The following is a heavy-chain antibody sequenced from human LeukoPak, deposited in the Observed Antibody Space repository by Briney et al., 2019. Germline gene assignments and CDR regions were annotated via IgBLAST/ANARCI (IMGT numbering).Heavy chain of an antibody. J-gene: IGHJ4*02. V-gene: IGHV4-34*01. CDR2: INHSGST. Sequence: SETLSLTCAVSGGSISSGGYSWSWIRQPPGKGLEWIGEINHSGSTNYNPSLKSRVTISVDTSKNQFSLKLSSVTAADTAVYYCARGGFQRYFDYWGQGTLVTVSS. CDR3: ARGGFQRYFDY. CDR1: GGSISSGGYS. D-gene: IGHD2-15*01.